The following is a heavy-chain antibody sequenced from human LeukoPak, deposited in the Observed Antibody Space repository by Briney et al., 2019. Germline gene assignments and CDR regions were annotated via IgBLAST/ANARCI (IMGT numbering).Heavy chain of an antibody. CDR3: ARVPVAATLGGYYYGMDV. CDR1: GYTFTRYY. V-gene: IGHV1-46*01. D-gene: IGHD2-15*01. J-gene: IGHJ6*02. CDR2: INTSGCST. Sequence: ASVKVSCKASGYTFTRYYMHWVRQAPGQGLDWMGIINTSGCSTSYAQKFQGRVTMNRDTSTSTVYMELSSPRSEDTAVYYCARVPVAATLGGYYYGMDVWGQGTTVTVSS.